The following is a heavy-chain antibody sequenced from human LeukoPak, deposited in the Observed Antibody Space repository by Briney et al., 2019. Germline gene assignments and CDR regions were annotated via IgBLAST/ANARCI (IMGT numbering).Heavy chain of an antibody. CDR2: IIPIFGTA. CDR3: ARVELSGSYFYYYYGMDV. V-gene: IGHV1-69*13. CDR1: GGTFSSYA. J-gene: IGHJ6*04. D-gene: IGHD3-10*01. Sequence: SVKVSCKASGGTFSSYAISWVRQAPGQGLEWMGGIIPIFGTANYAQKFQGRVTITADESTSTAYMELSSLRSEDTAVYYCARVELSGSYFYYYYGMDVWGEGTTVTVSS.